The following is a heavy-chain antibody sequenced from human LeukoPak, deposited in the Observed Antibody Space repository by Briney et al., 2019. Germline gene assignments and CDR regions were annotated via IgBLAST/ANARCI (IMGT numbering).Heavy chain of an antibody. CDR3: ARVACSSSPCYYPIDV. CDR2: IFSGGST. D-gene: IGHD2-2*01. CDR1: GFTVSSNY. V-gene: IGHV3-66*01. J-gene: IGHJ6*02. Sequence: GGSLRLSCAASGFTVSSNYMNWVRQAPGKGLEWVSLIFSGGSTYYADSVKSRFTISRDNSKNTLYLQMNSLRAEDTAVYYCARVACSSSPCYYPIDVWGQGTTVTVSS.